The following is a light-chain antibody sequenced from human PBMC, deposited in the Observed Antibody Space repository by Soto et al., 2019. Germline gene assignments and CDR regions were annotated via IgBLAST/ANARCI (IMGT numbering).Light chain of an antibody. CDR3: QQSYSAPIT. Sequence: DIQMTQSPSSLSASVGDRVTITCRASQGISNYLACYQRKPGKVPDLLIFAASSLQSGVPSRFSGSGSGTNFTLTISSLQPEDFAAYYCQQSYSAPITFGQGTRLEIK. CDR1: QGISNY. CDR2: AAS. V-gene: IGKV1-39*01. J-gene: IGKJ5*01.